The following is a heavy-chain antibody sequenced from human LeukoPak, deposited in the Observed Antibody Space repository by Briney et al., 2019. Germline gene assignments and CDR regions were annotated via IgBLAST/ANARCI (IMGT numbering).Heavy chain of an antibody. D-gene: IGHD1-1*01. CDR3: ARAAPPWRWFDP. CDR2: INHSGST. CDR1: GGSFSGYY. Sequence: PSETRSLTCAVYGGSFSGYYWSWIRQPPGKGLEWIGEINHSGSTNYNPSLKSRVTISVDTSKNQFSLKLSSVTAADTAVYYCARAAPPWRWFDPWGQGTLVTVSS. V-gene: IGHV4-34*01. J-gene: IGHJ5*02.